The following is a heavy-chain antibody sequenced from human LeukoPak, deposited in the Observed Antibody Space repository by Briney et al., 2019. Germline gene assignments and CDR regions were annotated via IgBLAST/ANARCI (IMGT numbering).Heavy chain of an antibody. V-gene: IGHV3-23*01. Sequence: GGSLRLSCAGSGLAFINHAMTWVRQAPGKGLEYVAESSGSGRDTYYADSVQGRFTISGDNSRNTLYLQMNSLRAEDTAEYYCGRRTQDGYNSPIDYWGQGTLVTVSS. D-gene: IGHD5-24*01. J-gene: IGHJ4*02. CDR3: GRRTQDGYNSPIDY. CDR1: GLAFINHA. CDR2: SSGSGRDT.